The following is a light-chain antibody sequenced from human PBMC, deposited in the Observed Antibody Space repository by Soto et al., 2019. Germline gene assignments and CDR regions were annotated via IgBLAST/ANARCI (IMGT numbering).Light chain of an antibody. J-gene: IGLJ2*01. CDR3: SSYTTSSTLV. CDR2: EVS. Sequence: QSVLTQPASVSGSPGQSITISCTGTNSDVGTYNYVSWYQQHPGKAPKFVVYEVSDRPSGVSDRFSGSKSGNTASLTISGLQAEDEADYNCSSYTTSSTLVFGGGTKLTVL. V-gene: IGLV2-14*01. CDR1: NSDVGTYNY.